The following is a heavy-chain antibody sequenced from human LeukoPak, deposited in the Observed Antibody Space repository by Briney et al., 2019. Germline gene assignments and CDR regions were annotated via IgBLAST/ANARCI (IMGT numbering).Heavy chain of an antibody. CDR2: IIPILGIA. CDR1: GGTFSSYA. Sequence: SVKVSCKASGGTFSSYAISWVRQAPGQGLEWMGRIIPILGIANYAQKFQGRVTITADKSTSTAYMELSSLRSEDAAVYYCAREARIAAAGTIDYWGQGTLVTVSS. D-gene: IGHD6-13*01. J-gene: IGHJ4*02. V-gene: IGHV1-69*04. CDR3: AREARIAAAGTIDY.